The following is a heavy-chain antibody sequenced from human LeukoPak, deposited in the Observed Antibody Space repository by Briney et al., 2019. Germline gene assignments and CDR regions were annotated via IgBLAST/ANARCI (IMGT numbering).Heavy chain of an antibody. Sequence: SGTLSLTCAVSGGSISSSNWWSWVRQPPGKGLEWIGEIYHSGSTNYNPSLKSRVTLSVDTAKNQFSLKLSSMTAADTAVYYCATETGVYFEYWGQGTLVTVSS. D-gene: IGHD3-10*01. CDR2: IYHSGST. CDR1: GGSISSSNW. CDR3: ATETGVYFEY. V-gene: IGHV4-4*02. J-gene: IGHJ4*02.